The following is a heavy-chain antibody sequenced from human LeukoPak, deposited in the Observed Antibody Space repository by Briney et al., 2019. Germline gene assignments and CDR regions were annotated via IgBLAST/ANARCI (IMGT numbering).Heavy chain of an antibody. CDR1: GGTFSSYA. CDR2: IIPILGIA. CDR3: AREPQDYDSSGSDY. D-gene: IGHD3-22*01. V-gene: IGHV1-69*04. J-gene: IGHJ4*02. Sequence: SVKVSCKASGGTFSSYAISWVRQAPGQGLEWMGRIIPILGIANYAQKFQGRVTITADKSTSTAYMELSSLRSEDTAVYYCAREPQDYDSSGSDYWGQGTLVTVSS.